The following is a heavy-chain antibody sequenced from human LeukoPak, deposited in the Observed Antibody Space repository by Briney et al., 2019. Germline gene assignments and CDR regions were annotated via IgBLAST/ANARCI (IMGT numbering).Heavy chain of an antibody. CDR3: AREFRGYCSSTSCYGYWFDP. V-gene: IGHV1-69*05. Sequence: GASVKVSCKASGGTFSSYAISWVRQAPGQGLEWMGGIIPIFGTANYAQKFQGRVTITTDESTSTAYMELSSLRSEDTAVYYCAREFRGYCSSTSCYGYWFDPWGQGTLVTVSS. CDR1: GGTFSSYA. J-gene: IGHJ5*02. CDR2: IIPIFGTA. D-gene: IGHD2-2*01.